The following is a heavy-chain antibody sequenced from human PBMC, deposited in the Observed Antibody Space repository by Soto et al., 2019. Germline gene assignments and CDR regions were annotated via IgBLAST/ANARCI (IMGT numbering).Heavy chain of an antibody. CDR2: IYHTGNI. J-gene: IGHJ5*02. D-gene: IGHD2-21*02. CDR1: GYSISNGYY. V-gene: IGHV4-38-2*02. CDR3: ARDPGVVATAVGWFDP. Sequence: SETLSLTCAVSGYSISNGYYWGWVRQPPGKGLEWIASIYHTGNIYYNPSLESRVTISIDTSRNQFSLKLSSVTAADTAVHYCARDPGVVATAVGWFDPCGQRALVTVAS.